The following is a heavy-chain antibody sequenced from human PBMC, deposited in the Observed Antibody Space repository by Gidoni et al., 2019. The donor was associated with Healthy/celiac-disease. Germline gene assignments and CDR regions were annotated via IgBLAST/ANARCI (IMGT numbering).Heavy chain of an antibody. D-gene: IGHD1-26*01. J-gene: IGHJ4*02. CDR1: GFPFSSYG. CDR3: AKGRGIVGAWDPRDY. Sequence: QVQLVESGGGVVQPGRSLRLSCAASGFPFSSYGMHWVRQAPGKGLEWVAVISYDGSNKYYADSVKGRFTISRDNSKNTLYLQMNSLRAEDTAVYYCAKGRGIVGAWDPRDYWGQGTLVTVSS. CDR2: ISYDGSNK. V-gene: IGHV3-30*18.